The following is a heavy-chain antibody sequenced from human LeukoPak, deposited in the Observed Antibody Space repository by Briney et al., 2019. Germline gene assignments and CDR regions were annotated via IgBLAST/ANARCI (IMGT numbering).Heavy chain of an antibody. Sequence: GGSLRLSCSASGFTFTNAWMSWVRQAPGKGLEWVGRIKSKTDGATTDYAAPVKGRFTISRDDSKNTLNLQMNSLKTEDTAVYYCTTDRVHTIMGVFDYWGQGTLLTVSS. CDR3: TTDRVHTIMGVFDY. CDR1: GFTFTNAW. V-gene: IGHV3-15*01. CDR2: IKSKTDGATT. D-gene: IGHD5-24*01. J-gene: IGHJ4*02.